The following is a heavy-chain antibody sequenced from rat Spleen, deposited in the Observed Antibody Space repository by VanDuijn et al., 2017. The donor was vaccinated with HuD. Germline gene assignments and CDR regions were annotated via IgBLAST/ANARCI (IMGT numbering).Heavy chain of an antibody. V-gene: IGHV5S23*01. Sequence: EVQLVESGGGLVRPGRSLKLSCAASGFSFSNYDMAWVRQAPTEGLEWVASITDSGGSTYYRDSVKGRFTISRDNAKSTLYFLMDSLRSEDTATYYCVRQDTSGYSNWFTYWGQGTLVTVSS. CDR2: ITDSGGST. CDR1: GFSFSNYD. CDR3: VRQDTSGYSNWFTY. D-gene: IGHD4-3*01. J-gene: IGHJ3*01.